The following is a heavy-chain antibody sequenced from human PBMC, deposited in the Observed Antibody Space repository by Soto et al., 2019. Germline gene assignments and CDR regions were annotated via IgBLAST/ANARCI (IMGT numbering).Heavy chain of an antibody. J-gene: IGHJ5*02. CDR1: GGSISSGGYS. V-gene: IGHV4-30-2*01. CDR2: IYHSGST. D-gene: IGHD3-9*01. CDR3: ARGRYFDWLLPWFDP. Sequence: SETLSLTCAVSGGSISSGGYSWSWIRQPPGKGLEWIGYIYHSGSTYYNPSLKSRVTISVDRSKNRLSLKLSSVTAADTAVYYCARGRYFDWLLPWFDPWGQGTLVTVSS.